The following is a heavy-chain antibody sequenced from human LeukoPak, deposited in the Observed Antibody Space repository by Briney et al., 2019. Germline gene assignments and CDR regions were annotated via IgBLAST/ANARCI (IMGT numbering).Heavy chain of an antibody. V-gene: IGHV1-2*02. CDR2: INPNSGGT. CDR1: GYTFTGYY. J-gene: IGHJ4*02. D-gene: IGHD3-9*01. CDR3: ARDSHDKITYYDILTGADY. Sequence: ASVKVSCKTSGYTFTGYYMHWVRQAPGQGLEWMGWINPNSGGTDYAQKFQGRVTMTRDTSISTAYMELSRLRSDDTAVYYCARDSHDKITYYDILTGADYWGQGTLVTVSS.